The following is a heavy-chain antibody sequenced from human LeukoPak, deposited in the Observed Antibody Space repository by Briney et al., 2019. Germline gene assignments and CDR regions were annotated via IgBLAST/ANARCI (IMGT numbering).Heavy chain of an antibody. CDR3: ARGTSLCYFDY. J-gene: IGHJ4*02. Sequence: PGGSLRLSCAASGFTFSSYAMHWVRQAPGKGLEWVAVISYDGSNKYYADSVKGRFTISRDNSKNTLYLQMNSLRAEDTAVYYCARGTSLCYFDYWGQGTLVTVFS. V-gene: IGHV3-30-3*01. D-gene: IGHD1-14*01. CDR2: ISYDGSNK. CDR1: GFTFSSYA.